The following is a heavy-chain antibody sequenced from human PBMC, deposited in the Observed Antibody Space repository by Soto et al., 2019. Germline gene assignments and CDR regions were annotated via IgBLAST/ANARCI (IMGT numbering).Heavy chain of an antibody. V-gene: IGHV4-59*01. D-gene: IGHD3-16*02. CDR2: IYYSGNT. Sequence: TFETPALTCPVSACSISSYYLSWIRPPPGKGLEWIAYIYYSGNTNYNPSLNSRFTIPVDTHKNPFSLKLSSVAAADAAVYYCARLGIMITFGGVIAPHVFAYWGQGTLVTVS. J-gene: IGHJ4*02. CDR3: ARLGIMITFGGVIAPHVFAY. CDR1: ACSISSYY.